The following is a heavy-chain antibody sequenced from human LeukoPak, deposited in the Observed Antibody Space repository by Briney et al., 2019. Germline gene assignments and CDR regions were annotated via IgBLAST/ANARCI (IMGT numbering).Heavy chain of an antibody. CDR2: INWNCVSQ. Sequence: GGSLRLSCAASGFTFDDYGMSWVRQAPGKGLEWVSGINWNCVSQCYPDSLQGRFTLSSHNAKNSLYLQMNSLRADDTALYYCASGIAAAGLSYYYYYMDVWGKGTTVTVSS. CDR1: GFTFDDYG. D-gene: IGHD6-13*01. J-gene: IGHJ6*03. V-gene: IGHV3-20*04. CDR3: ASGIAAAGLSYYYYYMDV.